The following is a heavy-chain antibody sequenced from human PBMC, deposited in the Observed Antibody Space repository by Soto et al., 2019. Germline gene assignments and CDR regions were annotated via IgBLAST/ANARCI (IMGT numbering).Heavy chain of an antibody. Sequence: QVHLVQSGAEVKKPGASVKVSCKGSGYGFTTYGITWVRQAPGQGLEWMAWISAHNGNTNYAQKLHGRVTVNRDTSASTAYMELRSLRSDDTAVYYCARGRYGDYWGQGALVTVSS. CDR1: GYGFTTYG. CDR2: ISAHNGNT. CDR3: ARGRYGDY. D-gene: IGHD1-1*01. J-gene: IGHJ4*02. V-gene: IGHV1-18*01.